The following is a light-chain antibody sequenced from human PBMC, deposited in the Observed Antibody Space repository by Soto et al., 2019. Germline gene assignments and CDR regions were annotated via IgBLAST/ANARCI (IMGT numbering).Light chain of an antibody. CDR2: DAS. J-gene: IGKJ4*01. CDR3: QQYDNLPLT. Sequence: DIQMTQSPSSLSASVGDRVTITCQASQDINNYLNWYQQKPGKAPKLLIYDASNLETGVPSRFSGSGSGTDFTFTIDSLQPEDIATYYCQQYDNLPLTFGRGTKVEIK. V-gene: IGKV1-33*01. CDR1: QDINNY.